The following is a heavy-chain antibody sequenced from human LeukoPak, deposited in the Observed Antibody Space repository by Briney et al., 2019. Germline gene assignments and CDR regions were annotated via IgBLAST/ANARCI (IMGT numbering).Heavy chain of an antibody. CDR1: GGSISSGGYY. CDR2: IYYSGST. D-gene: IGHD3-22*01. J-gene: IGHJ4*02. V-gene: IGHV4-31*03. Sequence: KTSETLSLTCTVSGGSISSGGYYWSWIRQHPGKGLEWIGYIYYSGSTYYNPSLKSRVTISVDTSKNQFSLKLSSVTAADTAVYYCARVSRRAYYYDSSGYYAGDHWGQGTLVTVSS. CDR3: ARVSRRAYYYDSSGYYAGDH.